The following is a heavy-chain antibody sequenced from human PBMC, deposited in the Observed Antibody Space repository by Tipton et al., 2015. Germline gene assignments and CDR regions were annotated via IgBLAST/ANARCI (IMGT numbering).Heavy chain of an antibody. Sequence: SLRLSCAASGFTFSSCSMNWVRQAPGKGLEWVSYIDSVSDTVYYADSVKGRFTISRDNAKNSLYLQMNSLRDEDTAVYYCARDMYGGPDAVDICGQGIRVTVSS. CDR3: ARDMYGGPDAVDI. D-gene: IGHD2-8*01. CDR2: IDSVSDTV. V-gene: IGHV3-48*02. CDR1: GFTFSSCS. J-gene: IGHJ3*02.